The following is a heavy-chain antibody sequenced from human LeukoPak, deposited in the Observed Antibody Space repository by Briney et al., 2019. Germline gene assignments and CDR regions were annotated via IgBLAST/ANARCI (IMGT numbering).Heavy chain of an antibody. CDR2: ISSSGSTI. V-gene: IGHV3-48*03. D-gene: IGHD3-22*01. CDR1: GFTFSSYE. J-gene: IGHJ3*02. Sequence: GGSLRLSCAASGFTFSSYEMNWVRQAPGKGLEWVSYISSSGSTIYYADSVKGRFTISRDNAKNTLYLQMNSLRAEDTAVYYCARMDPYYYDSSGPHDAFDIWGQGTMVTVSS. CDR3: ARMDPYYYDSSGPHDAFDI.